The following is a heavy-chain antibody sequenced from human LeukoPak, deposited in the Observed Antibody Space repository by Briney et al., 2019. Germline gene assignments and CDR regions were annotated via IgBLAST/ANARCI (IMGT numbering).Heavy chain of an antibody. CDR2: IYYSGST. D-gene: IGHD6-19*01. V-gene: IGHV4-59*01. CDR1: GGSISSYY. J-gene: IGHJ4*02. CDR3: ARVYSGWRDY. Sequence: SETLSLTCTVSGGSISSYYWSWIRQPPGKGLEWIGYIYYSGSTNYNPSLKSRVTISVDTSKNQFSLKLSSVTAADTAVYYCARVYSGWRDYWGQGTLVTVSS.